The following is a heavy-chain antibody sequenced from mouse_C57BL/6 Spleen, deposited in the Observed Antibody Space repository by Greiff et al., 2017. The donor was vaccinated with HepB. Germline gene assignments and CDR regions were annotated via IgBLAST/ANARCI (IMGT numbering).Heavy chain of an antibody. Sequence: EVQLVESEGGLVQPGSSMKLSCTASGFTFSDYYMAWVRQVPEKGLEWVANINYDGSSTYYLDSLKSRFIISRDNAKNILYLQMSSLKSEDTATYYCARDRYYYGSSSYWYFDVWGTGTTVTVSS. D-gene: IGHD1-1*01. CDR3: ARDRYYYGSSSYWYFDV. CDR1: GFTFSDYY. V-gene: IGHV5-16*01. CDR2: INYDGSST. J-gene: IGHJ1*03.